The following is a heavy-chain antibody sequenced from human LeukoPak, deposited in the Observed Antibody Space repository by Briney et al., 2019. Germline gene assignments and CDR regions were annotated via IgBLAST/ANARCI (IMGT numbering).Heavy chain of an antibody. CDR1: GYTFTSYG. CDR2: IIPIFGTA. CDR3: ARHIVVVTAYYYYYYMDV. V-gene: IGHV1-69*06. D-gene: IGHD2-21*02. Sequence: SVKVSCKASGYTFTSYGISWVRQAPGQGLEWMGGIIPIFGTANYAQKFQGRVTITADKSTSTAYMELSSLRSEDTAVYYCARHIVVVTAYYYYYYMDVWGKGTTVTVSS. J-gene: IGHJ6*03.